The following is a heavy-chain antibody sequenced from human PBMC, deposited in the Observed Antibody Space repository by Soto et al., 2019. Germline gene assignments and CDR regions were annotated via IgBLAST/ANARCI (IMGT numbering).Heavy chain of an antibody. V-gene: IGHV4-39*01. CDR3: ARRSKSVVVPAHYIHWDDY. J-gene: IGHJ4*02. Sequence: SETLSLTCTVSGGSICSSSYYWGWIRQPPGKRLEWIGSIYYSGSTYYNPSLKSRVTISVDTSKDQFSLKLSSVTAADTAVYYCARRSKSVVVPAHYIHWDDYWGQGTLVTVSS. CDR2: IYYSGST. CDR1: GGSICSSSYY. D-gene: IGHD2-2*01.